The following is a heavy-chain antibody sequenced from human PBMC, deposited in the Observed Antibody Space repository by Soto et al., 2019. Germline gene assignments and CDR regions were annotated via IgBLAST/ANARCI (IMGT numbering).Heavy chain of an antibody. V-gene: IGHV4-30-4*01. Sequence: SETLSLTCNVSGGPISGDYYWTWIRQPPGKGLEWIGYIFYSGSTYYNPSLKSRVTMSVDTSKNQFSLRLSSVTAADTAVYYCVREGVGVDSSEYPSRYFDFWGQGILVTVSS. J-gene: IGHJ4*02. D-gene: IGHD6-19*01. CDR3: VREGVGVDSSEYPSRYFDF. CDR1: GGPISGDYY. CDR2: IFYSGST.